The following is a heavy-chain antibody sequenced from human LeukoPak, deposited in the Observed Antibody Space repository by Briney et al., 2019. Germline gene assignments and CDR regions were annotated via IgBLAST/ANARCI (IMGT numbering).Heavy chain of an antibody. CDR2: IYTSGST. CDR3: ARVSCSSTSCPRRDALDV. D-gene: IGHD2-2*01. CDR1: GGSISSYN. V-gene: IGHV4-4*07. Sequence: SETLSLTCTVSGGSISSYNWSWIRQPAGKGLEWIGRIYTSGSTNYNPSLKSRVTMSVDTSKNQFSLKLSSVTAADTAVYYCARVSCSSTSCPRRDALDVWGQGTMVTVSS. J-gene: IGHJ3*01.